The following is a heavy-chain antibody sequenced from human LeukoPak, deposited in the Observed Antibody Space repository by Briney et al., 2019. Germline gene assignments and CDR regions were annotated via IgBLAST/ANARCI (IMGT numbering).Heavy chain of an antibody. D-gene: IGHD4-17*01. CDR1: GGTFSSYA. J-gene: IGHJ4*02. CDR2: IIPIFGTA. CDR3: ARDLRHDYGDYYYFDY. Sequence: GSSVKVSCKASGGTFSSYAISWVRQAPGQGLEWMGGIIPIFGTANYAQKFQGRVTITADESTGTAYMELSSLRSEDTAVYYCARDLRHDYGDYYYFDYWGQGTLVTVSS. V-gene: IGHV1-69*01.